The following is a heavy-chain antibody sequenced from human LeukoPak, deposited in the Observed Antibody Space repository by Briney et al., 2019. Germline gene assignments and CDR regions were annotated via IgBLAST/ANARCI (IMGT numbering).Heavy chain of an antibody. D-gene: IGHD5-18*01. CDR1: GYTFTSYG. CDR2: IIPIFGTA. J-gene: IGHJ6*02. CDR3: ARGRDTAMVKPHYYYYGMDV. Sequence: ASVKVSCKASGYTFTSYGISWVRQAPGQGLEWMGGIIPIFGTANYAQKFQGRVTITADESTSTAYMELSSLRSEDTAVYYCARGRDTAMVKPHYYYYGMDVWGQGTTVTVSS. V-gene: IGHV1-69*13.